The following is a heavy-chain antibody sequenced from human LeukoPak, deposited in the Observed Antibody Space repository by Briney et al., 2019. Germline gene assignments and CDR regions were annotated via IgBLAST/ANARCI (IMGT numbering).Heavy chain of an antibody. Sequence: SETLSLXCAVYGGSFSGYYWSWIRQPPGKGLEWIGEINHSGSTNYNPSLKSRVTISVDTSKNQFSLKLSSVTAADTAVYYCARGVRYYGSGSYYSTPLFDYWGQGTLVTVSS. CDR2: INHSGST. D-gene: IGHD3-10*01. CDR1: GGSFSGYY. V-gene: IGHV4-34*01. J-gene: IGHJ4*02. CDR3: ARGVRYYGSGSYYSTPLFDY.